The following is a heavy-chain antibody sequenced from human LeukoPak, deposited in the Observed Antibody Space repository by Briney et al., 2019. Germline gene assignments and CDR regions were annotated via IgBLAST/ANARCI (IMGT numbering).Heavy chain of an antibody. CDR3: ARQSHYDFWSGYYTTDV. J-gene: IGHJ6*04. D-gene: IGHD3-3*01. CDR2: IYTSGST. CDR1: GGSISSYC. V-gene: IGHV4-4*09. Sequence: PSETLSLTCTVSGGSISSYCWSWIRQPPGKGLEWIGYIYTSGSTNYNPSLKSRVTISVDTSKNQFSLKLGSVTAADTAVYYCARQSHYDFWSGYYTTDVWGKGTTVTVSS.